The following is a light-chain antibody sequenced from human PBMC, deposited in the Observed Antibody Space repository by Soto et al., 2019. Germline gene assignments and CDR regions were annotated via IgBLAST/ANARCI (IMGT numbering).Light chain of an antibody. CDR2: GNS. CDR1: SSNIGAGYD. V-gene: IGLV1-40*01. CDR3: QSYDNSLSRV. J-gene: IGLJ2*01. Sequence: QLVLTQPPSVSGAPGQRVTISCTGSSSNIGAGYDVHWYQQLPGTAPKLLIYGNSNRPSGVPDRFSGSKSGTSASLAITGLQAEDEADYSCQSYDNSLSRVFGGGTKLTVL.